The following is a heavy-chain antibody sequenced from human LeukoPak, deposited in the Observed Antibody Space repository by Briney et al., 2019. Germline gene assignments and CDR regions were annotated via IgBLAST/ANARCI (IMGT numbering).Heavy chain of an antibody. Sequence: PGGSLRLSCAASRFIFSRYSMNWVRQAPGKGLELISYISSSSSTIYYADSVKGRFTISRDNAKNSLYLQMNSLRDEDTAVYSCARAQTLFWEFDGFDIWGRGTKVTVSS. J-gene: IGHJ3*02. CDR2: ISSSSSTI. V-gene: IGHV3-48*02. D-gene: IGHD3-3*01. CDR1: RFIFSRYS. CDR3: ARAQTLFWEFDGFDI.